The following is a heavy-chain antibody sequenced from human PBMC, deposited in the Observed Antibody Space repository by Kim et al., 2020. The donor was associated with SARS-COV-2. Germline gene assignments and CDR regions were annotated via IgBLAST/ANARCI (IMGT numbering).Heavy chain of an antibody. D-gene: IGHD6-13*01. J-gene: IGHJ6*02. Sequence: GRFTISRDNSKNTLYLQMNSRRAEDTAVYYCARNDGGHIAAAYYYYGMDVWGQGTTVTVSS. V-gene: IGHV3-30*01. CDR3: ARNDGGHIAAAYYYYGMDV.